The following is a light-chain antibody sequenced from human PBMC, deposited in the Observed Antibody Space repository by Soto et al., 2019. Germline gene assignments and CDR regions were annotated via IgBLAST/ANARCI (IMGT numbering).Light chain of an antibody. CDR3: CSYAGSYTFSWV. J-gene: IGLJ3*02. CDR2: DVS. V-gene: IGLV2-11*01. Sequence: QSVLTQPRSVSGSPGQSVTISCTGTSSDGGGYNYVSWYQQHPGKAPKLMIYDVSKRPSGVPDRFSGSKSGNTASLTISGLQAEDEADYYCCSYAGSYTFSWVFGGGTKLTVL. CDR1: SSDGGGYNY.